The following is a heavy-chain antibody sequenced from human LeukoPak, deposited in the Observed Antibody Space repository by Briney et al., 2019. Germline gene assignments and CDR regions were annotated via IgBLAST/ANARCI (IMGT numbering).Heavy chain of an antibody. CDR3: AKTLYVSGRYYFDY. D-gene: IGHD2/OR15-2a*01. CDR2: TRNKANSYTT. V-gene: IGHV3-72*01. CDR1: GFTLSDHY. Sequence: GGSLRLSCAASGFTLSDHYMDWVRQAPGKGLEWVGRTRNKANSYTTEYAASGKGRVTISRDDSKSSLSRQMDSLKIEDTAVYYCAKTLYVSGRYYFDYWGQGALVTVSS. J-gene: IGHJ4*02.